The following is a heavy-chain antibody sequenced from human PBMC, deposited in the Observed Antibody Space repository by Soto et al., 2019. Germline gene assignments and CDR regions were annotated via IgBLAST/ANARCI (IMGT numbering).Heavy chain of an antibody. CDR1: GFTLSDYY. D-gene: IGHD2-15*01. CDR3: ARDRIGYCTSDGCYAAFDY. J-gene: IGHJ4*02. Sequence: GGSLRLSCAASGFTLSDYYMPWIRQAPGKGLEWVSYISSSGSTIYYADSVKGRFTISRDNAKNSLYLQMNSLRAEDTAVYFCARDRIGYCTSDGCYAAFDYWGQGTLVTVSS. V-gene: IGHV3-11*01. CDR2: ISSSGSTI.